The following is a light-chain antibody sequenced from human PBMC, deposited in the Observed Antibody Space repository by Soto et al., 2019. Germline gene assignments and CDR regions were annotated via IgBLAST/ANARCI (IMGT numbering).Light chain of an antibody. CDR1: QSLVHSDGIFY. Sequence: DVVLTQSPLSLPVTLGQPASISCRSIQSLVHSDGIFYLNWFQQRPGQSPRRLIYKVSNRDYGVQYRFRGSGSVTDFTLEISRVEAEEVGVYYCMQGSDWPYTFGRGTKLEIK. CDR3: MQGSDWPYT. J-gene: IGKJ2*01. V-gene: IGKV2-30*02. CDR2: KVS.